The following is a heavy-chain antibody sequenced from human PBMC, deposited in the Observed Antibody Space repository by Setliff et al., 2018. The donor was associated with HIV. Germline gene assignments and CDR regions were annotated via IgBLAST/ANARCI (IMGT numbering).Heavy chain of an antibody. CDR1: GGSISSYY. J-gene: IGHJ4*02. CDR2: IYPSGST. Sequence: SETLSLTCTVSGGSISSYYWSWIRQPPGKGLEWLGPIYPSGSTNYNPFLKSRFTISVDTSKNQFSLKLYSVTAAATAVYYCARAYFGSGIYYWGQGTLVTVSS. V-gene: IGHV4-4*09. CDR3: ARAYFGSGIYY. D-gene: IGHD3-10*01.